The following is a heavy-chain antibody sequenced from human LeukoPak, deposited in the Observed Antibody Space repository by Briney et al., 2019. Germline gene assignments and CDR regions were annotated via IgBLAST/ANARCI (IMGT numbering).Heavy chain of an antibody. CDR3: ARDWSRPMVRGWAWFDP. J-gene: IGHJ5*02. Sequence: SQTLSLTCTVSGGSISSGGYYWSWIRQPPGKGLEWIGYIYYSGSTNYNPSLKSRVTISVDTSKNQFSLKLSSVTAADTAVYYCARDWSRPMVRGWAWFDPWGQGTLVTVSS. V-gene: IGHV4-61*08. CDR1: GGSISSGGYY. CDR2: IYYSGST. D-gene: IGHD3-10*01.